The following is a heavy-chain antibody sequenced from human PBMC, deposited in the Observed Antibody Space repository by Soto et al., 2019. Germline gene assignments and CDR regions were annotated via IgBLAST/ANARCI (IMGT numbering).Heavy chain of an antibody. Sequence: PSPTLSLTCAISGDSVFSSTAAWNWIRQSPSRGIEWLGRTYYRSKWYNDYAVSVKSRITIIPDTSKHQFSLQLNSVTPEDTAVYYCAKDRSGSCWYNAFDILGHVTMVTFSS. CDR3: AKDRSGSCWYNAFDI. CDR2: TYYRSKWYN. CDR1: GDSVFSSTAA. J-gene: IGHJ3*02. V-gene: IGHV6-1*01. D-gene: IGHD6-19*01.